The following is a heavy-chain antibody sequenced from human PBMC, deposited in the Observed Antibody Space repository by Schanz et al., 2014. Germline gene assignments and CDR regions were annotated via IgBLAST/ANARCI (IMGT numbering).Heavy chain of an antibody. CDR3: ARESVSRTRLFDP. Sequence: QVQLVQSGGEVKTPGASVKVSCKASGYTFTDYHIHWVRQAPGQGLEWMGRISPSSGGTNYAQNFQGRVTMTKDTSINTVYMELSTLTSDDTAVYYCARESVSRTRLFDPWGQGTLVTVSS. J-gene: IGHJ5*02. CDR1: GYTFTDYH. CDR2: ISPSSGGT. V-gene: IGHV1-2*06. D-gene: IGHD3-3*01.